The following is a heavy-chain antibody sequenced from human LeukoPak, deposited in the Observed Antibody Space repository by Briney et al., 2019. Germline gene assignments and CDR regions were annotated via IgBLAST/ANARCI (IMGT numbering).Heavy chain of an antibody. D-gene: IGHD3-22*01. V-gene: IGHV3-23*01. Sequence: GGSLRLSCAASGFTFSSYAMSWVRQAPGKGLEWVSAIGGGGVSTFYADSVKGRFTISRDNSKNTLYLQMNSLRAEDTAVYYCAKETYYYDSSGYYNYWGQGTLVTVSS. CDR2: IGGGGVST. CDR1: GFTFSSYA. CDR3: AKETYYYDSSGYYNY. J-gene: IGHJ4*02.